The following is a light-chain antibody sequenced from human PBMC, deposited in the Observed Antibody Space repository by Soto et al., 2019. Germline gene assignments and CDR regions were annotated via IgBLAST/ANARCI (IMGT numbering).Light chain of an antibody. V-gene: IGLV2-14*01. CDR1: SNDVGGHNY. Sequence: SVLTQPASVSGSPGQSINISCTGSSNDVGGHNYVSCYLQHPGKDPKLMMYEVTKRPSGDSNRFSGSKSGNTASLTISGLQAEDEADYYCSSYTFTSTLYVFGTGTKVTVL. CDR2: EVT. CDR3: SSYTFTSTLYV. J-gene: IGLJ1*01.